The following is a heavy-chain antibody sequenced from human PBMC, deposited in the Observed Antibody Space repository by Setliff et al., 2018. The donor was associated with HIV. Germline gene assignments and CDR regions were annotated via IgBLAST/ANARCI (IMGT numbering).Heavy chain of an antibody. CDR2: IIPNSGGT. V-gene: IGHV1-2*04. Sequence: ASVKVSCKASGYTFTGYYVHWVRQAPGQGLEWMGRIIPNSGGTNYAQKFQGWVTMTRDTSISTAYMELSRLRSDDTAVYYCAREAPSEPTRYYNFWSGYPDWFDPWGQGTLVTVSS. CDR1: GYTFTGYY. CDR3: AREAPSEPTRYYNFWSGYPDWFDP. J-gene: IGHJ5*02. D-gene: IGHD3-3*01.